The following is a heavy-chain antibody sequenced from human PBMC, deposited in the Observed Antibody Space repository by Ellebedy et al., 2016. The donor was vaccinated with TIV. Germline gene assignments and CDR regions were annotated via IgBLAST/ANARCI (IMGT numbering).Heavy chain of an antibody. Sequence: MPSETLSLTCTVSGDSISGSSYYLGWIRQPPGKGLEWIGSIYYRGSTYYNPSLKSRVTISVDTSKNQFSLKLSSVTAADTAVYYCARQGEYSYGHDYWGQGTLATVSS. CDR1: GDSISGSSYY. CDR2: IYYRGST. D-gene: IGHD5-18*01. V-gene: IGHV4-39*01. J-gene: IGHJ4*02. CDR3: ARQGEYSYGHDY.